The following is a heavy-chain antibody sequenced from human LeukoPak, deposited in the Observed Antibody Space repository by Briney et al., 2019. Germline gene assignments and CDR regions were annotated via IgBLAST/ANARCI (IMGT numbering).Heavy chain of an antibody. V-gene: IGHV3-49*03. CDR1: GFTFGDYA. CDR3: SVSGPSNYYYYYMDV. CDR2: IRSKAYGGTT. J-gene: IGHJ6*03. Sequence: GGSLRLSCTASGFTFGDYAMSWFRQAPGKGLEWVGFIRSKAYGGTTEYAACVKGRLTISRDDSKSIAYLQMNSLKTEDTAVYYCSVSGPSNYYYYYMDVLGKGTTVTVSS. D-gene: IGHD3-16*01.